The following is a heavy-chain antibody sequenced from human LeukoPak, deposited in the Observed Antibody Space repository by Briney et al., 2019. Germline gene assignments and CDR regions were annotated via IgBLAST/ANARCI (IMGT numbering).Heavy chain of an antibody. J-gene: IGHJ3*02. CDR2: IYYRGNT. V-gene: IGHV4-39*07. CDR3: AREDPQDAFDI. Sequence: SETLSLTCTVSGGSIRSGNYYWSWIRQPPGKGLEWVASIYYRGNTYYNPSLKSRATISVDTSKNQFSLKLSSVTAADTAVYYCAREDPQDAFDIWGQGTMVTVSS. CDR1: GGSIRSGNYY.